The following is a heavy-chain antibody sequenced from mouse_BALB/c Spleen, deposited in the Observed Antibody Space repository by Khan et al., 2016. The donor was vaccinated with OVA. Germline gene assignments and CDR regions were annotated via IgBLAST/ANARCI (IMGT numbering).Heavy chain of an antibody. Sequence: EVQLQESGPGLVKPSQSLSLTCTVTGYSITSNYAWNWIRQFPGNKLEWMGYISYSGSTSYNPSIKSRISFTRDTSKNQSFLQLNSVTTEDTATYYCARGNYYGYAMDYWGQGTSVTVSS. CDR1: GYSITSNYA. V-gene: IGHV3-2*02. D-gene: IGHD1-1*01. J-gene: IGHJ4*01. CDR2: ISYSGST. CDR3: ARGNYYGYAMDY.